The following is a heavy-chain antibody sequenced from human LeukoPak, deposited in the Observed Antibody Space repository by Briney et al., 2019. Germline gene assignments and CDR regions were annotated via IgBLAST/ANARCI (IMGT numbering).Heavy chain of an antibody. CDR1: GFTFSSYG. Sequence: PGGSLRLSCAASGFTFSSYGMHWVRQAPGKGLEWVAVISYDGSNKYYADSVKGQFTISRDNSKNTLYLQMNSLRAEDTAVYYCAKDGSGSYRDYWGQGTLVTVSS. J-gene: IGHJ4*02. D-gene: IGHD1-26*01. V-gene: IGHV3-30*18. CDR3: AKDGSGSYRDY. CDR2: ISYDGSNK.